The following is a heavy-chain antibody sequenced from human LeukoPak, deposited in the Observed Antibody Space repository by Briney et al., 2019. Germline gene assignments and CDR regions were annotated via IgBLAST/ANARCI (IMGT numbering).Heavy chain of an antibody. V-gene: IGHV3-33*01. CDR1: GFTFSSYG. Sequence: GGSLRLSCAASGFTFSSYGMHWVRQAPGKGLEWVAVIWYDGSNKYYADSVKGRFTISRDNSKNTLYLQMNSLRAEDTAVYYCARDQYPGIAVAATSYYYYYGMDVWGKGTTVTVPS. CDR2: IWYDGSNK. D-gene: IGHD6-19*01. J-gene: IGHJ6*04. CDR3: ARDQYPGIAVAATSYYYYYGMDV.